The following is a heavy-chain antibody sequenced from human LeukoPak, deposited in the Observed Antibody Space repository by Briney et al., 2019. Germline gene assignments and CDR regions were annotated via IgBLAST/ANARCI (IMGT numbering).Heavy chain of an antibody. Sequence: SETLSLTCAVYGGSFSGYYWSWIRQPPGKGLEWIGEINHSGSTNYNPSLKSRVTISVDTSKNQFSLKLSSVTAADTAVYYCARGCYDYVWGSYRVYYFDYWGRGTLVTVSS. V-gene: IGHV4-34*01. D-gene: IGHD3-16*02. CDR2: INHSGST. CDR3: ARGCYDYVWGSYRVYYFDY. J-gene: IGHJ4*02. CDR1: GGSFSGYY.